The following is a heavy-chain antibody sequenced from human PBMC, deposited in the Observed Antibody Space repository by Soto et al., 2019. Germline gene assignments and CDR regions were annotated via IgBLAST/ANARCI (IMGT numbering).Heavy chain of an antibody. CDR3: SRFWSGYYQLYYYYYGMDV. CDR2: IYYSGST. V-gene: IGHV4-39*01. CDR1: GGSISSSSYY. D-gene: IGHD3-3*01. Sequence: PSETLSLTCTVSGGSISSSSYYWGWIRQPPGKGLEWIGSIYYSGSTYYNPSLKSRVTISVDTSKNQFYLKLSSVTAADTAVYFFSRFWSGYYQLYYYYYGMDVWGQGTTVTVSS. J-gene: IGHJ6*02.